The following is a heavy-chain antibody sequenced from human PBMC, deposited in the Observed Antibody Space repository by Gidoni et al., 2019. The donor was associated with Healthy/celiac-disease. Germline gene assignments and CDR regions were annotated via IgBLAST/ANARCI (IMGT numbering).Heavy chain of an antibody. CDR1: GGSISSSTW. CDR3: ARGEYSSSSIYDYGMDV. J-gene: IGHJ6*02. CDR2: IYHSGST. V-gene: IGHV4-4*02. Sequence: LSLTCAVSGGSISSSTWWSWVRQPPGKGLEWIGEIYHSGSTNYNPSLKSRVTISVDKSKNQFSLKLSSVTAADTAVYYCARGEYSSSSIYDYGMDVWGQVTTVTVSS. D-gene: IGHD6-6*01.